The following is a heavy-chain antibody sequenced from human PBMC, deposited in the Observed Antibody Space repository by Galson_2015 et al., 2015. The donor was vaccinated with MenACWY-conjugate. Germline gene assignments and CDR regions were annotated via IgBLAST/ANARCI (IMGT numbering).Heavy chain of an antibody. Sequence: SVKVSCKASGGTFSSYAISWVRQAPGQGLEWMGGIIPIFGTANYAQKFQVRVTITADESTSTAYMELSSLRSEDTAVYYCARRSAVVPPVAFDYWGQGTLVTVSS. D-gene: IGHD4-23*01. CDR3: ARRSAVVPPVAFDY. CDR2: IIPIFGTA. CDR1: GGTFSSYA. J-gene: IGHJ4*02. V-gene: IGHV1-69*13.